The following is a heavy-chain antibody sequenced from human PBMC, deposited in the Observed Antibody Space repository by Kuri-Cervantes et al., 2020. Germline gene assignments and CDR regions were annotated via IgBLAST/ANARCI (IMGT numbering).Heavy chain of an antibody. CDR2: IKQDGSEK. V-gene: IGHV3-7*01. CDR1: GFTFSSYW. CDR3: ARDYIPIAVAPPGLIDY. J-gene: IGHJ4*02. D-gene: IGHD6-19*01. Sequence: GGSLRLSCAASGFTFSSYWMSWVRQAPGKGLEWVANIKQDGSEKYYVDSVKARFTISRDNSKNTLYLQMNSLRAEDTALYYCARDYIPIAVAPPGLIDYWGQGTLVTVSS.